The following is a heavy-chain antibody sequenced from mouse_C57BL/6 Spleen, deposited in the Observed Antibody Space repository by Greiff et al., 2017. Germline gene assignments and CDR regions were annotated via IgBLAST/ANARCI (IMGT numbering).Heavy chain of an antibody. CDR3: ARRGGYGVDY. J-gene: IGHJ2*01. Sequence: VQLVESGAELVKPGASVKISCKASGYAFSSYWMNWVKQRPGKGLEWIGQIYPGDGDTNYNGKFKGKATLTADKSSSTAYMQLSSLTSGDSAVYFCARRGGYGVDYWGQGTTLTVSS. V-gene: IGHV1-80*01. CDR1: GYAFSSYW. CDR2: IYPGDGDT. D-gene: IGHD2-14*01.